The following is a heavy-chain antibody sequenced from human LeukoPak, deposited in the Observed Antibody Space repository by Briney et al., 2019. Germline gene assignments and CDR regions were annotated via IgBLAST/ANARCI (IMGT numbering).Heavy chain of an antibody. CDR2: IWYDGSNK. CDR3: ARGNSYGYGNFDY. V-gene: IGHV3-33*01. J-gene: IGHJ4*02. CDR1: GFTFSSYG. D-gene: IGHD5-18*01. Sequence: PGGSLRLSCAASGFTFSSYGMHWVRQAPGKGLEWVAVIWYDGSNKYYAGSVKGRFTISRDNSKNTLYLQMNSLRAEDTAVYYCARGNSYGYGNFDYWGQETLVTVSS.